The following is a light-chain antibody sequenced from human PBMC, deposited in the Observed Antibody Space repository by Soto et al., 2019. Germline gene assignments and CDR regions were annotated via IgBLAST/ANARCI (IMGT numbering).Light chain of an antibody. CDR1: SSDVGSYNR. J-gene: IGLJ1*01. Sequence: QSVLTQPPSVSGSPGQSVTISCTGTSSDVGSYNRVSWYQQPPGTAPKLIIYEVSNRPSGVPDRFSGYKSGNTASLTISGLQAEDEADYYCSSYTTSSTPCVFGTGTKVTVL. V-gene: IGLV2-18*02. CDR3: SSYTTSSTPCV. CDR2: EVS.